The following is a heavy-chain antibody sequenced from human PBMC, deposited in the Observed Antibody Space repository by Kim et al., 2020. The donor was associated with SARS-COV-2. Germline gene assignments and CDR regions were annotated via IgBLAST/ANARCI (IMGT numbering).Heavy chain of an antibody. J-gene: IGHJ4*02. D-gene: IGHD2-8*01. Sequence: GGSLRLSCAASGFIVSNNYMSWVRQAPGKGLEWPSVFYSGDSTYYAHSLKGRFTISEDKSKNTLYLQMNSLRAEDTAVYYCATMVYSDDEEVGYFDYWAQGTRVTVSS. V-gene: IGHV3-66*01. CDR2: FYSGDST. CDR1: GFIVSNNY. CDR3: ATMVYSDDEEVGYFDY.